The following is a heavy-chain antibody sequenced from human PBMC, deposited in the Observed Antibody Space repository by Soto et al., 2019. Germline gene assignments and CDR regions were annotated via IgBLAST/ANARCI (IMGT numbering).Heavy chain of an antibody. D-gene: IGHD1-26*01. Sequence: SVKVSCKASGGTFSSYAISWVREAPGQGLEWMGGIIPIFGTANYAQKFQGRVTITADKSTSTAYMELSSLRSEDTAVYYCARSSGSPHNWFDPWGQGTLVTVSS. CDR2: IIPIFGTA. V-gene: IGHV1-69*06. J-gene: IGHJ5*02. CDR1: GGTFSSYA. CDR3: ARSSGSPHNWFDP.